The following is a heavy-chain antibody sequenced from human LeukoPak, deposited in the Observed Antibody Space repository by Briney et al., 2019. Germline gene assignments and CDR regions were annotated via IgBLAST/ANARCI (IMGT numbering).Heavy chain of an antibody. V-gene: IGHV3-7*02. CDR2: IKQDGGEK. J-gene: IGHJ4*02. D-gene: IGHD3-9*01. Sequence: GGSLRLSCAASGFTFSNYWMSWVRQAPGKGLEWVANIKQDGGEKYYVDSVKGRFTISRDNAKNSLYLQMNSLRAEDTAVYYCACSHYDILTGFGFDYWGQGTLVTVSS. CDR1: GFTFSNYW. CDR3: ACSHYDILTGFGFDY.